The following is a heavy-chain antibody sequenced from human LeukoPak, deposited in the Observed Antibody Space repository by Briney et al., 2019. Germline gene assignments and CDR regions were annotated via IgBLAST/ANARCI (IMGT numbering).Heavy chain of an antibody. CDR1: GFPFRSYA. Sequence: GGSLRLSCVASGFPFRSYAMTWVRQTPGMGLESVSVITDDEDTYYADSVKGRFTISRDNSQNTVFLQMNSLRVEDTAVYYCAKVDYWSPENYFDSWGQGTLVTVSS. V-gene: IGHV3-23*01. D-gene: IGHD1-1*01. CDR3: AKVDYWSPENYFDS. CDR2: ITDDEDT. J-gene: IGHJ4*02.